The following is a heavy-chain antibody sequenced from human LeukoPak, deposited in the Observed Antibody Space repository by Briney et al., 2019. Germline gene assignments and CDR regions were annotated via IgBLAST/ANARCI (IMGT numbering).Heavy chain of an antibody. V-gene: IGHV4-61*02. CDR3: ATSPHCSSTSCYRV. CDR1: GGSLSSGTYY. J-gene: IGHJ6*04. CDR2: VYTSGST. Sequence: SQTLSLTCTVSGGSLSSGTYYWSWIRQPAGKGPEWIGRVYTSGSTDYNPSLKSRVTMSVDTSKNQVSLKLSSVTAADTAVYYCATSPHCSSTSCYRVWGKGTTVTVSS. D-gene: IGHD2-2*01.